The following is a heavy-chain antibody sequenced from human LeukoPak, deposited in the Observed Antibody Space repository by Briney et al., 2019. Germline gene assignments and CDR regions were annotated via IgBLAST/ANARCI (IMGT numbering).Heavy chain of an antibody. CDR2: ISAYNGNT. D-gene: IGHD1-26*01. CDR3: ARDSGWYSGSYYVTRGYYFDY. Sequence: VASVKVSCKASGYTFTSYGISWVRQAPGQGLEWMGWISAYNGNTNYAQKLQGRVTMTTDTSTSTAYMELRSLRSDDTAVYYCARDSGWYSGSYYVTRGYYFDYWGQGTLVTVSS. CDR1: GYTFTSYG. J-gene: IGHJ4*02. V-gene: IGHV1-18*01.